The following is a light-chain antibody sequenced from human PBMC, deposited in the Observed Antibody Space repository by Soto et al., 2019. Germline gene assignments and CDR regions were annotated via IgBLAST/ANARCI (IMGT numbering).Light chain of an antibody. CDR3: QQYNSYSPA. J-gene: IGKJ1*01. Sequence: DIQMPQSPSTLSASVGDRVTITCRASQSISSWLAWYQQRPGKAPKLLIYDASSLQSGVPSRFSGSGSETEFTLTISSLQPDDFATYYCQQYNSYSPAFGQGTKVDI. V-gene: IGKV1-5*01. CDR1: QSISSW. CDR2: DAS.